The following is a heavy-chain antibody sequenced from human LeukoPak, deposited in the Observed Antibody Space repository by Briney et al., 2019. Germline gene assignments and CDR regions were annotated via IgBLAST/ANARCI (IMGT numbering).Heavy chain of an antibody. J-gene: IGHJ4*02. CDR3: AKDLGWELLYNFDY. CDR2: ISGSGGST. D-gene: IGHD1-26*01. Sequence: GGTLRLSCAASGFTFSSYAMSWVRQAPGKGLEWVSAISGSGGSTYYADSVKGRFTISRDNSKNTLYLQMNSLRAEDTAVYYCAKDLGWELLYNFDYWGQGTLVTVSS. CDR1: GFTFSSYA. V-gene: IGHV3-23*01.